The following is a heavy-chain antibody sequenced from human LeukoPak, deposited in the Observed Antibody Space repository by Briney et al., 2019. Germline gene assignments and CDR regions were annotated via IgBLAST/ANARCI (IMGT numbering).Heavy chain of an antibody. J-gene: IGHJ4*02. CDR1: GFTFSDYY. CDR2: IYSGGST. CDR3: ARVARGYSGYPFDY. V-gene: IGHV3-66*02. Sequence: GGSLRLSCAASGFTFSDYYMSWVRQAPGKGLEWVSVIYSGGSTYYADSVKGRFTISRDNSKNTLYLQMNSLRAEDTAVYYCARVARGYSGYPFDYWGQGTLVTVSS. D-gene: IGHD5-12*01.